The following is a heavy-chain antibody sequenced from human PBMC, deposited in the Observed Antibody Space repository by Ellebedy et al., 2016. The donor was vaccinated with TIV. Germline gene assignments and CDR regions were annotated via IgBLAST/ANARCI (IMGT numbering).Heavy chain of an antibody. CDR1: GGFINTHY. V-gene: IGHV4-59*11. CDR2: IYYTGTT. D-gene: IGHD4-23*01. J-gene: IGHJ4*02. Sequence: MPSETLSLTCSVSGGFINTHYWSWIRQPPGKGREWIAYIYYTGTTNYNPSLKSRVTVLVDTSKNQLSLRLSSVTAADTAVYYCARDGAGRWDYWGPGTLVTISS. CDR3: ARDGAGRWDY.